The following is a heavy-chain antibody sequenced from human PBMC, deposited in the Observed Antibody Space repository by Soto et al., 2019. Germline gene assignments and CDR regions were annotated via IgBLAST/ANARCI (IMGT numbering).Heavy chain of an antibody. CDR1: GHTFTSYY. D-gene: IGHD3-9*01. J-gene: IGHJ6*02. CDR2: INLSAGST. CDR3: ASRGRDILTTYSYSMDV. Sequence: ASVKVSCKASGHTFTSYYMHWLRQAPGQGREWIGIINLSAGSTSCAQKFQGRVTIPRVTSTRTVYMDMGSLRSEDTDLYYCASRGRDILTTYSYSMDVWGQGTKVTVSS. V-gene: IGHV1-46*01.